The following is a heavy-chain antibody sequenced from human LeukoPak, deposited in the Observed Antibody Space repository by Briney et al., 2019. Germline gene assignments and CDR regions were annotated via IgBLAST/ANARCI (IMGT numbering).Heavy chain of an antibody. D-gene: IGHD1-1*01. J-gene: IGHJ5*02. CDR3: ARDRLQLQS. CDR1: GGSISSYY. V-gene: IGHV4-59*01. Sequence: SEALSLTCTVSGGSISSYYWSWIRQPPGKGLEWIGYIYYSGSTNYNPSLKSRVTISVDTSKNQFSLKLSSVTAADTAVYYCARDRLQLQSWGQGTLVTVSS. CDR2: IYYSGST.